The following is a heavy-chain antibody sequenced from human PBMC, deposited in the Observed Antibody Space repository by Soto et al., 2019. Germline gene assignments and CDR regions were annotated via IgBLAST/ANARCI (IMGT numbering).Heavy chain of an antibody. J-gene: IGHJ4*02. CDR2: ISGSGGST. Sequence: PGGSLRLSCAASGFTFSGYAMSWVRQAPGKGLEWVSAISGSGGSTYYADSVKGRFTISRDNSKNTLYLQMNSLRAEDTAVHYCAKEGRLDDFWSGYRSDYWGQGTLVTVSS. CDR1: GFTFSGYA. CDR3: AKEGRLDDFWSGYRSDY. V-gene: IGHV3-23*01. D-gene: IGHD3-3*01.